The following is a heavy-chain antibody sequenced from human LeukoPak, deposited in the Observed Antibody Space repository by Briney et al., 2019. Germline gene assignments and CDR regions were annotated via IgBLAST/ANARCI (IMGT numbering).Heavy chain of an antibody. CDR2: IYYSGST. J-gene: IGHJ4*02. D-gene: IGHD3-16*02. CDR3: ARVEGYVWGSYHLDY. CDR1: GGSISSGDYY. V-gene: IGHV4-30-4*01. Sequence: SETLSLTCTVSGGSISSGDYYWSWIRQPPGKGLEWIGYIYYSGSTYYNPSLKSRVTISVDTSKNQFSLKLSSVTAADTAVYYCARVEGYVWGSYHLDYWGQRTLVTVSS.